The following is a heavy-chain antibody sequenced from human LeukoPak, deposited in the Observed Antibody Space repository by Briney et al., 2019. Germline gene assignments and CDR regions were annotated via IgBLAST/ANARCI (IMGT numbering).Heavy chain of an antibody. CDR2: INPNSGGT. D-gene: IGHD6-19*01. V-gene: IGHV1-2*02. J-gene: IGHJ5*02. CDR1: GYTFTGYY. CDR3: ARDPVGQWLVGWFDP. Sequence: PWASVKVSCKASGYTFTGYYMHWVRQAPGQGLEWMGWINPNSGGTNYAQKFQGRVTMTRGTSISTAYMELSRLRPDDTAVYYCARDPVGQWLVGWFDPWGQGTLVTVSS.